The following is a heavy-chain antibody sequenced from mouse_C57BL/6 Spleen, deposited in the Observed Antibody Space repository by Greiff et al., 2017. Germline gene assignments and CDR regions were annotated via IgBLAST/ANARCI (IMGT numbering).Heavy chain of an antibody. Sequence: VQLQQSGPGLVAPSQSLSITCTVSGFSLTSYAISWVRQPPGKGLEWLGVIWTGGGTNYNSALKSRLSISKDNSKSQVFLKMNSLQTDDTARYYCARNSSGYEDAMDYWGQGTSVTVSS. CDR3: ARNSSGYEDAMDY. CDR1: GFSLTSYA. V-gene: IGHV2-9-1*01. D-gene: IGHD3-2*02. J-gene: IGHJ4*01. CDR2: IWTGGGT.